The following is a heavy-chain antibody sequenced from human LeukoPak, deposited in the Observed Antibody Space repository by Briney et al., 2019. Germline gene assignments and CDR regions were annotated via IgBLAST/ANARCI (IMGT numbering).Heavy chain of an antibody. CDR3: ARDRPHYASFDP. Sequence: PGGSLRLSCAASGFTFSSYSMNWVRQAPGKGLEWVSSISSSSSYIYYADSVKGRFTISRDNAKNSLYLQMNSLRAEDTAVYYCARDRPHYASFDPWGQGTLVTVSS. J-gene: IGHJ5*02. CDR2: ISSSSSYI. CDR1: GFTFSSYS. D-gene: IGHD4-17*01. V-gene: IGHV3-21*03.